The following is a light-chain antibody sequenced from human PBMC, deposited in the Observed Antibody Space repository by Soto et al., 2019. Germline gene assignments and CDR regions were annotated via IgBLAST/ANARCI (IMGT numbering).Light chain of an antibody. Sequence: EMVLTQSPGTLSLSPGERATLSCRASHTISSSYLAWYQQKPGQAPRLLMYGISRRATGIPDRFSGSGSGTDFTLTITRLGPEDFAVYYCQQYVTSSPRTFGQGTKVDIK. J-gene: IGKJ1*01. CDR1: HTISSSY. CDR2: GIS. V-gene: IGKV3-20*01. CDR3: QQYVTSSPRT.